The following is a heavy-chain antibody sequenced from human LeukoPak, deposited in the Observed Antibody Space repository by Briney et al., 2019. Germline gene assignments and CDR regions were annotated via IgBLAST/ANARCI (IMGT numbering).Heavy chain of an antibody. CDR2: ISGSGGST. D-gene: IGHD3-3*01. V-gene: IGHV3-23*01. CDR3: AKSIGDFWSGYYGSVTYYPFDI. Sequence: GGSLRLSCAASGFTFSSYAMSWVRQAPGKGLERVSGISGSGGSTYYADSVKGRFTISRDNSKNTLYLQMNSLRAEDTAVYYCAKSIGDFWSGYYGSVTYYPFDIWGQGTLVTVSS. J-gene: IGHJ3*02. CDR1: GFTFSSYA.